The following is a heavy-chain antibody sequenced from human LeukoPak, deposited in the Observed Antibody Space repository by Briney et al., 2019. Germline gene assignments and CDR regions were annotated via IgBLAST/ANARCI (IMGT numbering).Heavy chain of an antibody. D-gene: IGHD3-10*01. CDR1: GFTFSSYW. CDR3: ASGITMVWGVPLGDGMDV. Sequence: GGALRLSCAASGFTFSSYWMHWVRQAPGKGLVWVSRINSDGSSTSYSDSVKGRFTISRDNAKNTLYLQMNSLRAEDTAVYYCASGITMVWGVPLGDGMDVWGQGTTVTVSS. CDR2: INSDGSST. V-gene: IGHV3-74*01. J-gene: IGHJ6*02.